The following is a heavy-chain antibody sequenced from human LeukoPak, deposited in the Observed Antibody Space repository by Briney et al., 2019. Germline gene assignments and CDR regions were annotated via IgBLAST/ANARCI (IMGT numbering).Heavy chain of an antibody. CDR2: INPDGSYI. D-gene: IGHD1-26*01. J-gene: IGHJ4*02. CDR1: GYTVSSDY. V-gene: IGHV3-74*01. Sequence: GGSLRLSCAASGYTVSSDYMYCVRQAPGKGPVWVSRINPDGSYIDYADSVKGRFTISRDDAKNTLYLQMNSLRADDTALYYCSKDLGLWGQGTLVTVSS. CDR3: SKDLGL.